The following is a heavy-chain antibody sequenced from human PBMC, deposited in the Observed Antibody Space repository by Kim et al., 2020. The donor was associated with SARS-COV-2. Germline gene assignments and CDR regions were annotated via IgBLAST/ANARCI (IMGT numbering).Heavy chain of an antibody. CDR1: GYTFTSYA. D-gene: IGHD3-22*01. V-gene: IGHV1-3*01. CDR2: INAGNGNT. J-gene: IGHJ6*02. Sequence: ASVKVSCKASGYTFTSYAMHWVRQAPGQRLEWMGWINAGNGNTKYSQKFQGRVTITRDTSASTAYMELSSLRSEDTAVYYCARALLGYYYDSSGYYSLVQSDGMDVWGQGTTVTVSS. CDR3: ARALLGYYYDSSGYYSLVQSDGMDV.